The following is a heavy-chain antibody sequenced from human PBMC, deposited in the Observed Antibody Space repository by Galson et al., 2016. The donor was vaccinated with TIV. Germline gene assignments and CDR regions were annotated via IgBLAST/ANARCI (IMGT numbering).Heavy chain of an antibody. CDR3: ARDPAPNSYYYYMDV. D-gene: IGHD5-24*01. Sequence: LRLSCAASGFSTTNYWMTWVRQPPGKGLEWVANIKQDGSEKYYVDSVKGRFFISRDNAKNFLYLQMNSLRADDTAVYYCARDPAPNSYYYYMDVWGNGTMVTVSS. CDR1: GFSTTNYW. CDR2: IKQDGSEK. V-gene: IGHV3-7*01. J-gene: IGHJ6*03.